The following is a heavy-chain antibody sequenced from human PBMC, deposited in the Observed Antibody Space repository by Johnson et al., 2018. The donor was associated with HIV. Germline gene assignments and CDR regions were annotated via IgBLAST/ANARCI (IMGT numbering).Heavy chain of an antibody. CDR1: GFTFSSYA. V-gene: IGHV3-30*04. J-gene: IGHJ3*02. CDR3: ARGPWAFDI. CDR2: ISYDGSNK. Sequence: QVQLVESGGGVVQPGRSLRLSCAASGFTFSSYAMHWVSQAPGKGLEWVADISYDGSNKYYADSVKGRFTISRDNSKNTLYLQMNSLRAEDTAVYYCARGPWAFDIWGQGTMVTVSS.